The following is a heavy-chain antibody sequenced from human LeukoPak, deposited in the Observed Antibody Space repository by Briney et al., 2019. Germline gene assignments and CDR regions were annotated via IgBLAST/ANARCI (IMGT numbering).Heavy chain of an antibody. V-gene: IGHV3-48*03. D-gene: IGHD6-13*01. CDR1: GFTFNSYE. J-gene: IGHJ5*02. CDR3: ARGAPYSSSWYGAWFDL. Sequence: GGSLRLSCAASGFTFNSYEMNWVRQAPGKGLERVSYISSNGKTIYYADSVKGRFTISRDNAKNSLYLQMNSLRAEDTAVYYCARGAPYSSSWYGAWFDLWGQGTLVTVSS. CDR2: ISSNGKTI.